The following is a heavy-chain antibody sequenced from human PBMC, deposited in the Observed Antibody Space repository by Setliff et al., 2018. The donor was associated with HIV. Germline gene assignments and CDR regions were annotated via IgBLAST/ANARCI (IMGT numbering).Heavy chain of an antibody. J-gene: IGHJ6*04. D-gene: IGHD3-3*01. Sequence: ASVKVSCKASGYTFTNYDINWVRQATGQGLEWMGWMNPNSGNTGYAQKFQGRVTMTRNTSISTAYMELSSLRSEDTAVYYCARDWSRDGYYFWGVWGNGTTVTVSS. V-gene: IGHV1-8*02. CDR2: MNPNSGNT. CDR3: ARDWSRDGYYFWGV. CDR1: GYTFTNYD.